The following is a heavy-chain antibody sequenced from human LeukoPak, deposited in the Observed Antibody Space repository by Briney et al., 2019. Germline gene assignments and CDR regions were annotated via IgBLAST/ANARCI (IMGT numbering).Heavy chain of an antibody. V-gene: IGHV3-23*01. CDR1: GFTFSSYA. J-gene: IGHJ3*02. Sequence: GGSLRLSCAASGFTFSSYAMSWVRQAPGKGLEWVSAISGSGGSTYYADSAKGRFTISRDNSKNTLYLQMNSLRAEDTAVYYCAKEAPGHLCSGGSCPDAFDIWGQGTMVTVSS. CDR3: AKEAPGHLCSGGSCPDAFDI. D-gene: IGHD2-15*01. CDR2: ISGSGGST.